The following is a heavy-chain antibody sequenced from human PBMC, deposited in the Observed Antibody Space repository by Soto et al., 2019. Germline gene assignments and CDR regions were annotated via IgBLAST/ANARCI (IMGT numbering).Heavy chain of an antibody. CDR1: GFTFSSYA. D-gene: IGHD6-25*01. CDR3: AKNLAANTKQRPDY. V-gene: IGHV3-23*01. CDR2: VFSSGDNT. Sequence: EVQLLESGGDLVQPGGSLGLSCAASGFTFSSYAMSWVRQAPGKGLEWVSTVFSSGDNTYYADSVKRRFTISRDDSRNTVYLQMNSLRAEDTAVYYCAKNLAANTKQRPDYWGRGTLVTVSS. J-gene: IGHJ4*02.